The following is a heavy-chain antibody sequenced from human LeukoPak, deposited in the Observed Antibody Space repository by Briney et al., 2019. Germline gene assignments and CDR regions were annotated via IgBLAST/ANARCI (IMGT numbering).Heavy chain of an antibody. CDR1: GFSFISYG. J-gene: IGHJ4*02. V-gene: IGHV3-30*18. CDR3: AKRPSDYGDYVTYFDY. CDR2: ISDDGRNK. Sequence: GSLRLSCAASGFSFISYGMHWVRQAPGKGLEWVGVISDDGRNKKYADSVKGRFTISRDNSKDTLYLQMNSLRDEDTVVYYCAKRPSDYGDYVTYFDYWGQGTLVTVSS. D-gene: IGHD4-17*01.